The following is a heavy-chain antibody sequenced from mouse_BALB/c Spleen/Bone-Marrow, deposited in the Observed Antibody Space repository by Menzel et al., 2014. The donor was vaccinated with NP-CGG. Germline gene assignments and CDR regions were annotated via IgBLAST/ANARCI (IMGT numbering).Heavy chain of an antibody. V-gene: IGHV14-3*02. CDR2: IDPANGNT. CDR3: TRGEDY. CDR1: GFNIKDTF. J-gene: IGHJ2*01. Sequence: DVKLVESGAELVKPGASVKLSCTGSGFNIKDTFMHWVKQRPEQGLEWIGRIDPANGNTKYDPKFQGKATITADTSSNTAYPHLTSLTSEDTAVYYCTRGEDYWGQGTTLAVSS.